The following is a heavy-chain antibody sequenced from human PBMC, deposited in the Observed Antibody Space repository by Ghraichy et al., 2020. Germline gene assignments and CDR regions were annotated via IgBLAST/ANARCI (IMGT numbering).Heavy chain of an antibody. CDR2: ISGSGGST. D-gene: IGHD3-10*01. CDR3: AKGWSERGVENAFEI. J-gene: IGHJ3*02. Sequence: GGSLRLSCAASGFTFSNHAMTWVRQAPGKGLEWVSGISGSGGSTNYADSVKGRFIISRDNSKKTLDLQMNSLRAEDTAVYYCAKGWSERGVENAFEIWGQGTMVTVSS. CDR1: GFTFSNHA. V-gene: IGHV3-23*01.